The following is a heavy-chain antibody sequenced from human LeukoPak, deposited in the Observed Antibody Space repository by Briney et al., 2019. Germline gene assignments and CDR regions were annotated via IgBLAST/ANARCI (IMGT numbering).Heavy chain of an antibody. J-gene: IGHJ4*02. CDR3: ARVGENLGTRYYYGSSGYPCDY. CDR1: VYTFTSYG. CDR2: ISAYNGNT. V-gene: IGHV1-18*01. D-gene: IGHD3-22*01. Sequence: ASLKVSCKASVYTFTSYGISCVRQAPGQGLEWMGWISAYNGNTNYAQKLQGRVTMTTDTSTSTAYMELRSLRSDDTAVYYCARVGENLGTRYYYGSSGYPCDYWGQGTVVTVSS.